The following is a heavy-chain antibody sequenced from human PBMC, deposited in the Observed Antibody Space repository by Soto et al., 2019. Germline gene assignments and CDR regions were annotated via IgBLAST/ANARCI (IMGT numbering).Heavy chain of an antibody. D-gene: IGHD3-16*01. V-gene: IGHV4-31*03. CDR2: IYYSGST. Sequence: PSETLSLTCTVSTGSINTAGYYWGWIRQHPGQGLEWIGYIYYSGSTFYNPSLKSRVTISADTSKNQFSLKLTSVTAADMARYYCAGSLGEYHFEYWGQGTQVTVSS. CDR3: AGSLGEYHFEY. J-gene: IGHJ4*02. CDR1: TGSINTAGYY.